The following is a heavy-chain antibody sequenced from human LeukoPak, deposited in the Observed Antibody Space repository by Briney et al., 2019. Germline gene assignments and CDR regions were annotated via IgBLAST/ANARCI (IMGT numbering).Heavy chain of an antibody. J-gene: IGHJ5*02. CDR2: INPNSGGT. D-gene: IGHD4-17*01. V-gene: IGHV1-2*02. CDR3: ARGASGVYTVTTSWFDP. CDR1: GYTFTGYY. Sequence: ASVKVSCKASGYTFTGYYMHWVRQAPGQGLEWMGWINPNSGGTNYAQKFQGRVTMTRDASISTAYMELSRLRSDDTAVYYCARGASGVYTVTTSWFDPWGQGTLVTVSS.